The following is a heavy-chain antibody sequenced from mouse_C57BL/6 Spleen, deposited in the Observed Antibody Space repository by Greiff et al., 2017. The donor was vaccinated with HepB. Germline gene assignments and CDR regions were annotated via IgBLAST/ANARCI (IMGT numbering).Heavy chain of an antibody. CDR2: INPNNGGT. V-gene: IGHV1-26*01. J-gene: IGHJ2*01. CDR1: GYTFTDYY. D-gene: IGHD2-5*01. Sequence: EVQLQQSGPELVKPGASVKISCKASGYTFTDYYMNWVKQSHGKSLEWIGDINPNNGGTSYNQKFKGKATLTVDKSSSTAYMELRSLTSEDSAVYYCARKYYSNYVGNYFDYWGQGTTLTVSS. CDR3: ARKYYSNYVGNYFDY.